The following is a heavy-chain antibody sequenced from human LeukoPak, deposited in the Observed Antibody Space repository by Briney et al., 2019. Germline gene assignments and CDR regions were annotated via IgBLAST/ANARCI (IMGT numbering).Heavy chain of an antibody. CDR3: ARGERMYNWNYSGYFDY. D-gene: IGHD1-7*01. V-gene: IGHV1-69*05. CDR2: IIPIFGTA. J-gene: IGHJ4*02. CDR1: GYTFTSYD. Sequence: GASVKVSCKASGYTFTSYDINWVRQAPGQGLEWMGGIIPIFGTANYAQKFQGRVTITTDESTSTAYMELSSLRSEDTAVYYCARGERMYNWNYSGYFDYWGQGTLVTVSS.